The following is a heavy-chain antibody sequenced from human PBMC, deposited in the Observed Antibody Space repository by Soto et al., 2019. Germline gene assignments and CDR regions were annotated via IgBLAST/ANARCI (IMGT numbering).Heavy chain of an antibody. V-gene: IGHV4-59*01. Sequence: SETLSLTCTVSGGSISIYYWSWIRHPPGKGLEWIGYIYYSGSTNYNPSLKSRVTISVDTSKNQFSLKLSSVTAADTAVYYCASSDILTGYRFDPWGQGTLVTVSS. CDR2: IYYSGST. J-gene: IGHJ5*02. D-gene: IGHD3-9*01. CDR1: GGSISIYY. CDR3: ASSDILTGYRFDP.